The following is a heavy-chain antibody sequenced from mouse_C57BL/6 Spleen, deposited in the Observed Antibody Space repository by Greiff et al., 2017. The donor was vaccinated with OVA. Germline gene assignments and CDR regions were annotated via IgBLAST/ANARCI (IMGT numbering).Heavy chain of an antibody. V-gene: IGHV1-82*01. CDR3: ARLWLRQGYWYFDV. CDR1: GYAFSSSW. CDR2: IYPGDGDT. D-gene: IGHD2-2*01. Sequence: QVQLKESGPELVKPGASVKISCKASGYAFSSSWMNWVKQRPGKGLEWIGRIYPGDGDTNYNGKFKGKATLTADKSSSTAYMQLSSLTSEDSAVYFCARLWLRQGYWYFDVWGTGTTVTVSS. J-gene: IGHJ1*03.